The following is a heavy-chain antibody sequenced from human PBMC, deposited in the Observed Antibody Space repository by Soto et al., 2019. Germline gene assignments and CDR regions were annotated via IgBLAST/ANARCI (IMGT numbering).Heavy chain of an antibody. V-gene: IGHV4-39*01. CDR3: APTYYDFWSGYSYWFDP. CDR1: GDSISSSSYY. CDR2: IYYSGST. Sequence: PSETLSLTCTVSGDSISSSSYYWGWIRQPPGKGLEWIGSIYYSGSTYYNPSLKSRVTISVDTSKNQLSLKLSSVTAADTAVYYCAPTYYDFWSGYSYWFDPWGQGTLVTVSS. D-gene: IGHD3-3*01. J-gene: IGHJ5*02.